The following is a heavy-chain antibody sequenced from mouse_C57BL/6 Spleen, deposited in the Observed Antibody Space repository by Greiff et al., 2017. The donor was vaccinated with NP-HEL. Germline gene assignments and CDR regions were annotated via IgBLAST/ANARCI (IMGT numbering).Heavy chain of an antibody. J-gene: IGHJ3*01. Sequence: EVQVVESGGDLVKPGGSLKLSCAASGFTFSSYGMSWVRQTPDKRLEWVATISSGGSYTYYPDSVKGRFTISRDNAKNTLYLQMSSLKSEDTAMYYCARRAAQATVWFAYWGQGTLVTVSA. CDR1: GFTFSSYG. CDR3: ARRAAQATVWFAY. D-gene: IGHD3-2*02. CDR2: ISSGGSYT. V-gene: IGHV5-6*01.